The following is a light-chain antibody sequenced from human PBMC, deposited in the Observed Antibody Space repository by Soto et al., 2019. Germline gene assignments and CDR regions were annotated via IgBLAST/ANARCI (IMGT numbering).Light chain of an antibody. J-gene: IGLJ1*01. CDR2: DVS. CDR3: NSYTSGSTLV. V-gene: IGLV2-14*01. Sequence: QSALTQPASVSGSPGQSITISCTGTSSDVGGYNYVSWYQQHPGKAPKLMIYDVSNRPSGVSDRFSGSKSGNTASLTISGLQVEDEADYYCNSYTSGSTLVFGTGTKVTVL. CDR1: SSDVGGYNY.